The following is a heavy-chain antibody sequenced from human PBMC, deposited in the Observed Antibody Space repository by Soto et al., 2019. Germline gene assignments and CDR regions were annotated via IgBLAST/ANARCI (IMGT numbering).Heavy chain of an antibody. V-gene: IGHV3-23*01. J-gene: IGHJ4*02. D-gene: IGHD1-1*01. CDR2: ISGSGGST. CDR3: AKDTGLGGTGSLCFDY. Sequence: EVQLLESGGGLVQPGGSLRLSCAASGFTLSSYAMTWVRQAPGKGLGWDSAISGSGGSTYYADSVKGRFTISRDNSKNTLYLQMNSLRAEDTAVYYCAKDTGLGGTGSLCFDYWGQGTLVTVSS. CDR1: GFTLSSYA.